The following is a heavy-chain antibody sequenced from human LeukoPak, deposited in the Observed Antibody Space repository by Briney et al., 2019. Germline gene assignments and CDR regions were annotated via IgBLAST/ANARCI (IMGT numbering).Heavy chain of an antibody. CDR1: GFTFSSYA. J-gene: IGHJ4*02. Sequence: GGSLRLSCAASGFTFSSYAMSWVRQAPGKGLEWVSTISGSGGNTYYADSVKGRFTISRDNSKNTLYLQMNSLRAEDTAVYFCAKDFKGLTIVSAGTFDYWGRGTLVTVSS. CDR3: AKDFKGLTIVSAGTFDY. V-gene: IGHV3-23*01. D-gene: IGHD6-13*01. CDR2: ISGSGGNT.